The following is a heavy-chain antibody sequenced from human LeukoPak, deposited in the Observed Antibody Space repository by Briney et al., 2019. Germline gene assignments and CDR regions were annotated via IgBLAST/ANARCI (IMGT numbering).Heavy chain of an antibody. CDR2: ISSSGSTI. CDR3: ARVQEGYFDY. V-gene: IGHV3-48*03. J-gene: IGHJ4*02. Sequence: PGGSLRLSCAASGFTFSSYEMNWVRQAPGKGLEWVSYISSSGSTIYYADSVKGRFTISRDNAKNSLYLQMNSLRAEDTAVYYCARVQEGYFDYWGQGTLVTVSS. CDR1: GFTFSSYE.